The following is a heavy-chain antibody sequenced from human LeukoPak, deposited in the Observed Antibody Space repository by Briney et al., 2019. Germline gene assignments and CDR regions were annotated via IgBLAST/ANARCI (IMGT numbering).Heavy chain of an antibody. CDR2: IWFDGSNK. J-gene: IGHJ5*02. CDR1: GFTVSSNY. Sequence: GGSLRLSCAASGFTVSSNYMSWVRQAPGKGLEWVAVIWFDGSNKYYSDSVKGRFTISRDNSKNTLYLQMNSLRAEDTAVYYCARDLTRTSNWFDPWGQGTLVTVSS. V-gene: IGHV3-33*08. D-gene: IGHD1-1*01. CDR3: ARDLTRTSNWFDP.